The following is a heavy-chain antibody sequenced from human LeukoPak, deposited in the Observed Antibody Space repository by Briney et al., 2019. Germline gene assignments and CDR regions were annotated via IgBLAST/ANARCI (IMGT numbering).Heavy chain of an antibody. D-gene: IGHD6-19*01. CDR3: ARVFAPPGYSSGYGAGWFDP. CDR2: IYYSGST. V-gene: IGHV4-39*07. Sequence: SETLSLTCTVSGGSISSSSYYWGWIRQPPGKGLEWIGSIYYSGSTYYNPSLKSRVTISVDTSKNQFSLKLSSVTAADTAVYYCARVFAPPGYSSGYGAGWFDPWGQGTLVTVSS. J-gene: IGHJ5*02. CDR1: GGSISSSSYY.